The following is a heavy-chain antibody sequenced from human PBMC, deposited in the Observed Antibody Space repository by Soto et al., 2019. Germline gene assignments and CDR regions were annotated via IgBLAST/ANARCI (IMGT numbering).Heavy chain of an antibody. CDR3: ARDKRDLRFLEWSYYFDY. CDR2: IPYDGSNK. J-gene: IGHJ4*02. V-gene: IGHV3-30-3*01. D-gene: IGHD3-3*01. Sequence: QVQLVESGGGVVQPGRSLRLSCAASGFTFSSYAMHWVRQAPGKGLEWVAVIPYDGSNKYYADSVKGRFTISRDNSKNTLYLQLNSLRAEDTAVYYCARDKRDLRFLEWSYYFDYWGQGTLVTVSS. CDR1: GFTFSSYA.